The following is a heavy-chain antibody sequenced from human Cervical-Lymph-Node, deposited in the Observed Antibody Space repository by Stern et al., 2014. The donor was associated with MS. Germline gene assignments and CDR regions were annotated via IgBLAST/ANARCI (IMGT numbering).Heavy chain of an antibody. D-gene: IGHD3-3*01. CDR1: GFTFADHA. V-gene: IGHV3-9*01. CDR2: IKWSGGKT. CDR3: AKDINDYWSGPADY. Sequence: EVQLVESGGGLVQPGRSLRLSCAASGFTFADHAMHWVRQAPGKGLEWVSGIKWSGGKTGYADVVEGRFTISRDNAKNSLYLQINSLRVEDTAFYYCAKDINDYWSGPADYWGQGTLVTVSS. J-gene: IGHJ4*02.